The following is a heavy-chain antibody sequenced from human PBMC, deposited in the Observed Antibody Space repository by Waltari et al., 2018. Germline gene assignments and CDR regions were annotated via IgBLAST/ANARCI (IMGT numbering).Heavy chain of an antibody. D-gene: IGHD3-3*01. J-gene: IGHJ6*03. CDR1: GGSISSYY. CDR3: ARDVATNFWSAPDDYYYYMDV. CDR2: IYTSGST. Sequence: QVQLQESGPGLVKPSATLSLTCTVSGGSISSYYWRWIRQPAGKGLRWIGRIYTSGSTNYNPSLKSRVTMSVDTSKNQFSLKLSSVTAADTAVYYCARDVATNFWSAPDDYYYYMDVWGKGTTVTISS. V-gene: IGHV4-4*07.